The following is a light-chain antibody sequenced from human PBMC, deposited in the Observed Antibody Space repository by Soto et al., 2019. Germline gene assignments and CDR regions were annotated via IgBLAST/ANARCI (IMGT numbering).Light chain of an antibody. CDR1: QSVSSSY. J-gene: IGKJ1*01. CDR2: GAS. V-gene: IGKV3-20*01. Sequence: EIGLTQSPGTLSLSPGERATLSCRASQSVSSSYLAWYQQKPGQAPRLLIYGASSRATGIPDRFSGSGSGTAFTLTISRLQPEDFAVYYCQQYGSSPWTVGQGTKLDIK. CDR3: QQYGSSPWT.